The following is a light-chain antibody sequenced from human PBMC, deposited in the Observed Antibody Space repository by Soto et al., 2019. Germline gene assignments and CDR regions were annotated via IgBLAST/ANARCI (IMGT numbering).Light chain of an antibody. V-gene: IGKV1-39*01. CDR2: DPS. Sequence: DIQMTQSPSSLSASVGDRVTITCRASQTISTYLNWYQQKPGKAPRLLIYDPSSLLSGVPSRFSGSGSGTDFTLTIASLQPEDFSTYYCQQSDSTPYTFGQGTKVEI. CDR1: QTISTY. J-gene: IGKJ2*01. CDR3: QQSDSTPYT.